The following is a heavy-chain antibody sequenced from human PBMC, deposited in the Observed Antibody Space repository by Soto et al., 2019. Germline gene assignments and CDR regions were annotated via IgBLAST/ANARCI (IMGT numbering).Heavy chain of an antibody. Sequence: QVQLQESGPGLVKPSGTLSLTCAVSGDSVSSPYWWCWVRQPPGKGLEWIREVFHTGTTSYNPSLRSRVTISMDKSNNQFSLDLSSVTAADTAVYYCARSAGWYAVHSWGPGTLVIVSS. CDR1: GDSVSSPYW. D-gene: IGHD6-19*01. V-gene: IGHV4-4*02. CDR3: ARSAGWYAVHS. CDR2: VFHTGTT. J-gene: IGHJ4*02.